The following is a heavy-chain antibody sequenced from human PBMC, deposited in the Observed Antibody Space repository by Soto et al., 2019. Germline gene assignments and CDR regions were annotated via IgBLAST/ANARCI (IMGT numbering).Heavy chain of an antibody. V-gene: IGHV4-59*06. CDR3: ARSGYSYGPNPLLY. CDR1: GGSISSYC. J-gene: IGHJ4*02. Sequence: PSETLSLTCTVSGGSISSYCWSWIRQHPGEGLEWIGYIYYSGSTYYNPSLKSRVTISVDTSKNQFSLKLSSVTAADTAVYYCARSGYSYGPNPLLYWGQGTLVTVSS. D-gene: IGHD5-18*01. CDR2: IYYSGST.